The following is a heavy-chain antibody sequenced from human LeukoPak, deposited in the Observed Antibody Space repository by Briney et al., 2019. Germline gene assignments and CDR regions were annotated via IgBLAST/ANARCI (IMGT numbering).Heavy chain of an antibody. V-gene: IGHV1-8*03. Sequence: ASVKVSCKASGYTFTSYDINWVRQATGQGLEWMGWMNPNSGNTGYAQKFQGRVTITRNTSISTAYMELSSLRSEDTAVYYCARVHYYDSSGTGYFDYWGQGTLVTVSS. CDR1: GYTFTSYD. CDR2: MNPNSGNT. J-gene: IGHJ4*02. D-gene: IGHD3-22*01. CDR3: ARVHYYDSSGTGYFDY.